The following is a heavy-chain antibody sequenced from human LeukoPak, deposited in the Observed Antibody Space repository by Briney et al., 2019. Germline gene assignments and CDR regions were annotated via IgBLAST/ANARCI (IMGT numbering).Heavy chain of an antibody. V-gene: IGHV4-34*01. CDR1: GGSFSGYY. Sequence: SETLSLTCAVYGGSFSGYYWSWIRQPPGKGLEWIGEINHSGSTNYNPSLKSRVTISVDTSKNQFSLKLSSVTAADTAAYYCARGQWLVRSDYWGQGTLVTVSS. CDR3: ARGQWLVRSDY. CDR2: INHSGST. J-gene: IGHJ4*02. D-gene: IGHD6-19*01.